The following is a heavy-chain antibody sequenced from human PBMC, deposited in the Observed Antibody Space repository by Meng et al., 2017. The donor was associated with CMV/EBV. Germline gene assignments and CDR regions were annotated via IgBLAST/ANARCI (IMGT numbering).Heavy chain of an antibody. CDR2: ISAYNGNT. CDR3: ARDRTMVRGVTGY. D-gene: IGHD3-10*01. Sequence: VELGQSGAQVEEAGDSVKVSCKVSGYPFTSDGFSWVRQAPGQGLEWMGWISAYNGNTHYAQKLQGRVTMTTDTSTSTAYMELRSLRSDDTAVYYCARDRTMVRGVTGYWGQGTLVTVSS. CDR1: GYPFTSDG. J-gene: IGHJ4*02. V-gene: IGHV1-18*01.